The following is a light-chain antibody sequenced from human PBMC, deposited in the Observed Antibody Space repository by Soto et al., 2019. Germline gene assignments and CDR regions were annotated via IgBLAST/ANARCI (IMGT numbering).Light chain of an antibody. Sequence: QSALTQPASVSGSPGQSITISCTGTNSDVGDYDSVSWYQHHPGKAPKLIIFDVSHRPSGFPDRFSGSKSGNTASLTISGLQSEDAADYFCSSYTSNNTLLVFGTGTKLTVL. CDR2: DVS. CDR1: NSDVGDYDS. V-gene: IGLV2-14*01. J-gene: IGLJ1*01. CDR3: SSYTSNNTLLV.